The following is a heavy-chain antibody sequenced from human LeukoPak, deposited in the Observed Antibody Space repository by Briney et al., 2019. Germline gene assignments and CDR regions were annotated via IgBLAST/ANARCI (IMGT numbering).Heavy chain of an antibody. J-gene: IGHJ3*02. CDR1: GFTFNIYA. V-gene: IGHV3-23*01. Sequence: GGSLRLSCAASGFTFNIYAMSWVRRAPGKGLEWVSAISGSGGSTYYADSVKGRFTISRDNSKNTLYLQMNSLRAEDTAVYYCAKLKDTAMVADAFDIWGQGTMVTVSS. CDR2: ISGSGGST. CDR3: AKLKDTAMVADAFDI. D-gene: IGHD5-18*01.